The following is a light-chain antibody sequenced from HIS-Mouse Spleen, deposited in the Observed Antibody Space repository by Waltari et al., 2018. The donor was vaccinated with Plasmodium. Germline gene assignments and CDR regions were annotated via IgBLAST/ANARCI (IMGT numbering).Light chain of an antibody. CDR2: GKN. J-gene: IGLJ3*02. CDR3: NSRDSSGNHQV. Sequence: SSELTQDPSVSLALVQTIRSTCPGDSLRNYYPSWYPQKPGQAPVLVIYGKNNRPSGIPDRFSGSSSGNTASLTITGAQAEDEADYYCNSRDSSGNHQVFGGGTKLTVL. CDR1: SLRNYY. V-gene: IGLV3-19*01.